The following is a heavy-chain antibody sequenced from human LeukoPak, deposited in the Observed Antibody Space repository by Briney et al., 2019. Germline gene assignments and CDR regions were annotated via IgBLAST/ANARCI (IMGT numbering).Heavy chain of an antibody. V-gene: IGHV4-4*02. J-gene: IGHJ5*02. CDR1: GFTFSSYAM. Sequence: GSLRLSCAASGFTFSSYAMSWVRQPPGKGLEWIGKIYHSGSTSYNPSLKSRVTISVDKSNNQFSLKLSSVTAADTAVYYCAREAAGQWFDPWGQGTLVTVSS. D-gene: IGHD6-25*01. CDR2: IYHSGST. CDR3: AREAAGQWFDP.